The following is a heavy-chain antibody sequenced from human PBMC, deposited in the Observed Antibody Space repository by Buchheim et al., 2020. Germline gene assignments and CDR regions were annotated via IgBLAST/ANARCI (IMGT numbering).Heavy chain of an antibody. CDR1: GGSFSGYY. J-gene: IGHJ4*02. CDR3: ARGLSGIAAALFRY. Sequence: QVQLQQWGAGLLKPSETLSLTCAVYGGSFSGYYWSWIRQPPGKGLEWIGEINHSGSTNYNPSLKSRVTISVDTPKNQFSLKLSSVTAADTAVYYCARGLSGIAAALFRYWGQGTL. CDR2: INHSGST. D-gene: IGHD6-13*01. V-gene: IGHV4-34*01.